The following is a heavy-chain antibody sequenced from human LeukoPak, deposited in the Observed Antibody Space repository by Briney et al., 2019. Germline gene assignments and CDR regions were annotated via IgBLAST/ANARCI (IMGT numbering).Heavy chain of an antibody. V-gene: IGHV4-59*01. CDR3: ARSRGIAAAGTWYFDY. J-gene: IGHJ4*02. CDR2: VYYSGST. Sequence: SETLSLTCTVSGGSISSYYWSWIRQPPGKGLEWIGYVYYSGSTNYNPSLKSRVTISVDTSKNQFSLKLSSVTAADTAVYYCARSRGIAAAGTWYFDYWGQGTLVTVSS. D-gene: IGHD6-13*01. CDR1: GGSISSYY.